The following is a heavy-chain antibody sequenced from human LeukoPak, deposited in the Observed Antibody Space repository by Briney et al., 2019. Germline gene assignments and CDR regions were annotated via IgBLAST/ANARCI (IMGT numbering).Heavy chain of an antibody. J-gene: IGHJ4*02. D-gene: IGHD4-11*01. V-gene: IGHV3-11*03. CDR2: ISSSSSYT. CDR1: GFAFSDYY. Sequence: GGSLRLSCAASGFAFSDYYMSWIRQAPGKGLEWVSYISSSSSYTNYADSVKGRFTISRDNAKNSLYLQMNSLRAEDTAVYYCARGYSNYYFDYWGQGTLVTVSS. CDR3: ARGYSNYYFDY.